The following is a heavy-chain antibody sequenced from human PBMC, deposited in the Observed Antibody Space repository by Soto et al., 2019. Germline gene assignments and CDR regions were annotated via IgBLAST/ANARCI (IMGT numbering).Heavy chain of an antibody. D-gene: IGHD1-26*01. CDR1: GGTFSSYA. V-gene: IGHV1-69*13. Sequence: ASEKVSCKASGGTFSSYAISWVRQAPGQGLEWMGGIIPIFGTANYAQKFQGRVTITADESTSTAYMELSSLRSEGTAVYYCARGPKVGARNGLSYWGQGTLVTVSS. CDR2: IIPIFGTA. J-gene: IGHJ4*02. CDR3: ARGPKVGARNGLSY.